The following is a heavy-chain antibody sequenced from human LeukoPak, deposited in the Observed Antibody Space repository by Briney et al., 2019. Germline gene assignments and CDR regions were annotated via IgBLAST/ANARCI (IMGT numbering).Heavy chain of an antibody. Sequence: TSETLSLTCAVYGESFSGYYWSWIRQPPGKGLKWIGEINHSGITNYSPSLKSRVIISLDTSRSQFSLMLSSVTAADTAVYYCARGKYDSGGYYLDYWGQGTLVTVSS. D-gene: IGHD3-22*01. CDR1: GESFSGYY. J-gene: IGHJ4*02. V-gene: IGHV4-34*01. CDR2: INHSGIT. CDR3: ARGKYDSGGYYLDY.